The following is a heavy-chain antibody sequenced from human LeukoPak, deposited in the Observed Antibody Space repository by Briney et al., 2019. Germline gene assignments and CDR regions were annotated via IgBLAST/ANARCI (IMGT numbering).Heavy chain of an antibody. CDR1: GGSFSGYY. Sequence: SETLSLACAVYGGSFSGYYWSWIRQPPGKGLEWIGEINHSGSTNYNPSLKSRVTISVDTSKNQFSLKLSSVTAADTAVYYCARVGRYGSGSYYRQGYYYYGMDVWGQGTTVTVSS. CDR3: ARVGRYGSGSYYRQGYYYYGMDV. V-gene: IGHV4-34*01. D-gene: IGHD3-10*01. J-gene: IGHJ6*02. CDR2: INHSGST.